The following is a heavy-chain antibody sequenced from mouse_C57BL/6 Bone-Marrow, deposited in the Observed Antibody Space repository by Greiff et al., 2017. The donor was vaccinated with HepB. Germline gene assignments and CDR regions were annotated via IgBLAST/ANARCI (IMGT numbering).Heavy chain of an antibody. Sequence: VQVVESGPELVKPGASVKISCKASGYAFSSSWMNWVKQRPGKGLEWIGRIYPGDGDTNYNGKFKGKATLTADKSSSTAYMQLSSLTSEDSAVYFCARRGSSYRYFDVWGTGTTVTVSS. V-gene: IGHV1-82*01. CDR2: IYPGDGDT. J-gene: IGHJ1*03. D-gene: IGHD1-1*01. CDR3: ARRGSSYRYFDV. CDR1: GYAFSSSW.